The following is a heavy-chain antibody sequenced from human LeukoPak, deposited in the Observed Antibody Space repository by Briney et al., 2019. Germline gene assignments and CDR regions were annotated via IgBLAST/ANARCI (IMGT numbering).Heavy chain of an antibody. CDR3: ARDYADSSGWDFDY. D-gene: IGHD6-19*01. CDR1: GYTFTGYY. J-gene: IGHJ4*02. CDR2: INPNSGGT. V-gene: IGHV1-2*02. Sequence: GASVKVSCKAPGYTFTGYYMHWVRQAPGQGLEWMGWINPNSGGTNYAQKFQGRVTMTRDTSISTAYMELSRLRSDDTAVYYCARDYADSSGWDFDYWGQGTLVTVSS.